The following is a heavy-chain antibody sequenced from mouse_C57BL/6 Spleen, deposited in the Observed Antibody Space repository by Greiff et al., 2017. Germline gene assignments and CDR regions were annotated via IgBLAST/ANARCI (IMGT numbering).Heavy chain of an antibody. Sequence: VQLQQPGAELVKPGASVKLSCKASGYTFTTYWMHWVKQSPGQGLEWIGIIHPYSGSTNYNEKFKSKATLTVDKYSSTAYMQLSSLTSEDSAVYYCARGGNYEYDGGWFADWGQGTLVTVSA. V-gene: IGHV1-64*01. D-gene: IGHD2-4*01. CDR1: GYTFTTYW. J-gene: IGHJ3*01. CDR2: IHPYSGST. CDR3: ARGGNYEYDGGWFAD.